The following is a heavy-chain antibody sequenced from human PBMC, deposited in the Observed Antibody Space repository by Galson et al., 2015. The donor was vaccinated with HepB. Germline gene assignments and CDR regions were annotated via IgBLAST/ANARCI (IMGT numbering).Heavy chain of an antibody. Sequence: SLRLSCAASGFTFSSYSMNWVRQAPGKGLEWVSSISSSSSYIYYADSVKGRFTISRDNAKNSLYLQMNSLRAEDTAVYYCARDSERLTGPIDYWGQGTLVTVSS. CDR2: ISSSSSYI. D-gene: IGHD7-27*01. V-gene: IGHV3-21*01. J-gene: IGHJ4*02. CDR3: ARDSERLTGPIDY. CDR1: GFTFSSYS.